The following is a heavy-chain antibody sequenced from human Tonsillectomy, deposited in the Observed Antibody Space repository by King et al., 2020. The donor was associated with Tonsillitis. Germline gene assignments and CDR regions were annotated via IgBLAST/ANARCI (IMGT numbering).Heavy chain of an antibody. Sequence: QLQESXXGQVKPSETLSXTCAVSGYSISSGYYWXWIRQPPGKGLEWIGSISQSGNTYYNPSLKSRVTNSEDTSKNQFSLKLTSVTAADPAVDYCARXVGTVXRYXXDYXXXGTXVTXXS. CDR3: ARXVGTVXRYXXDY. V-gene: IGHV4-38-2*01. CDR1: GYSISSGYY. D-gene: IGHD1-1*01. J-gene: IGHJ4*02. CDR2: ISQSGNT.